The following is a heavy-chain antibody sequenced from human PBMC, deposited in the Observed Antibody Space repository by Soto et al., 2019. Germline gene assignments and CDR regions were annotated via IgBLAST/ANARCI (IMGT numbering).Heavy chain of an antibody. CDR1: GYILSTDG. Sequence: ASVKVSCKTSGYILSTDGMHWVRQAPGQSLEWMGWINAGNGNTKYAQKFQGRVTITRDTSASTAYMELSSLRSEDTAVYYCAMVVVASPGFDYWGQGTLVTVSS. CDR3: AMVVVASPGFDY. J-gene: IGHJ4*02. CDR2: INAGNGNT. D-gene: IGHD2-15*01. V-gene: IGHV1-3*01.